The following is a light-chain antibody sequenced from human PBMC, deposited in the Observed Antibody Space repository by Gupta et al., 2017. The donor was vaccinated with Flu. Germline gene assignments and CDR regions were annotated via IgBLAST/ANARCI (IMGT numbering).Light chain of an antibody. Sequence: ITISCTGTSSDVGMYHLVSWYQQHPGKAPKLLIYEVIMRPSGVSTRFSGSKSGNTASLTISGLQAEDEAEYYCSSYAGSMSVVFGGGTKLTVL. CDR2: EVI. CDR3: SSYAGSMSVV. J-gene: IGLJ2*01. CDR1: SSDVGMYHL. V-gene: IGLV2-23*02.